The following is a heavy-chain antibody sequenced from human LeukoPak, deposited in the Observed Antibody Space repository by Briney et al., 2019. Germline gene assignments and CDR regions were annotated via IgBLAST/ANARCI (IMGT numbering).Heavy chain of an antibody. D-gene: IGHD3-22*01. CDR2: INPNSGGT. J-gene: IGHJ4*02. CDR1: GYTFTGYY. V-gene: IGHV1-2*02. CDR3: ARDQYYYDSSGYSDY. Sequence: VASVKVSCKASGYTFTGYYMHWVRQAPGQGLEWMGWINPNSGGTNYAQKFQGRVTMTRDTSISTAYMELSRLRSDDTAVYYCARDQYYYDSSGYSDYWGQGTLVTVSS.